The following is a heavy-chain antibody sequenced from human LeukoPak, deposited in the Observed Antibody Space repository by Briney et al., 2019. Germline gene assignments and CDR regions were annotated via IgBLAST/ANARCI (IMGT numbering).Heavy chain of an antibody. V-gene: IGHV4-34*01. J-gene: IGHJ5*02. CDR1: GGSFSGYY. CDR2: INHSGST. Sequence: SETLSLTCAVYGGSFSGYYWSWIRQPPGKGLEWIGEINHSGSTNYNPSLKSRVTISVDTSKNQFSLKLSSVTAADTAVYYCARGPRWHRKFDPWGPGTLVTVSS. CDR3: ARGPRWHRKFDP. D-gene: IGHD2-15*01.